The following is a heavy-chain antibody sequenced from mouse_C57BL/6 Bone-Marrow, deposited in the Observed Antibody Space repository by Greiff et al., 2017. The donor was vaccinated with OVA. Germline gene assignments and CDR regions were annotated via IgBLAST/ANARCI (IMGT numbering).Heavy chain of an antibody. CDR2: IDPSDSYT. CDR3: ARSGYDYHVLFDY. D-gene: IGHD2-4*01. J-gene: IGHJ2*01. Sequence: QVQLQQPGAELVMPGASVKLSCKASGYTFTSYWMHWVKQRPGQGLEWIGEIDPSDSYTNYNQKFKGKSTLTVDKASSTAYMQLSSLTSEDSAVYYCARSGYDYHVLFDYWGQGTTLTVSS. CDR1: GYTFTSYW. V-gene: IGHV1-69*01.